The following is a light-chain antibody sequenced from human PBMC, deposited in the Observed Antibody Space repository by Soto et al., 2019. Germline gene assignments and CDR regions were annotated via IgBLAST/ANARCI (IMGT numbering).Light chain of an antibody. J-gene: IGKJ4*01. V-gene: IGKV3-15*01. CDR3: QQYNNWPLT. CDR1: QSVGTN. Sequence: EIVMTQSPATLSVSPGERVTLSCRASQSVGTNLAWYQQKPGQAPRLLILGASTRPTGIPARFSGSGSGTEFTLTISSPQSEDFAVYYCQQYNNWPLTFGGGTKVDIK. CDR2: GAS.